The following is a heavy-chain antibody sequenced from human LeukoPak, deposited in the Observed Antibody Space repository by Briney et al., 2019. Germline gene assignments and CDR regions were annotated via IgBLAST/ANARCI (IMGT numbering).Heavy chain of an antibody. V-gene: IGHV3-74*01. J-gene: IGHJ4*02. Sequence: GGSLRLSCAASGFTFSSYWMHWVRQAPGRGLVWVSRINSDGSSTSYADSVKGRFTISRDNAKNTLYLQMNSLRAEDTAVYYCASPPTYYYDSSGLGLGYWGQGTLVTVSS. CDR1: GFTFSSYW. CDR3: ASPPTYYYDSSGLGLGY. CDR2: INSDGSST. D-gene: IGHD3-22*01.